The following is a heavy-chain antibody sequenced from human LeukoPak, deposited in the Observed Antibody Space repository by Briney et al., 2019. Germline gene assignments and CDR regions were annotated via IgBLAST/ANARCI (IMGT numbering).Heavy chain of an antibody. CDR3: ARGPRHDP. CDR1: GYPFSTWE. V-gene: IGHV1-8*01. Sequence: ASVKVSCKTSGYPFSTWEINWVRQAAGQGLEWLGWVHPDSGNTDYAQKFRGRVTMSRDTSTSTAYMELSGLRLDDTAVYFCARGPRHDPWAREPWSPSPQ. D-gene: IGHD6-25*01. CDR2: VHPDSGNT. J-gene: IGHJ5*02.